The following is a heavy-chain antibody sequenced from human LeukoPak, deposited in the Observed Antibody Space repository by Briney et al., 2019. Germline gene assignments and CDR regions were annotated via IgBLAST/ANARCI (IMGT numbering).Heavy chain of an antibody. J-gene: IGHJ4*02. V-gene: IGHV3-7*03. CDR1: GFTFSSYW. CDR2: IKQDGSEK. Sequence: GGSLRLSCAASGFTFSSYWMSWVRQAPGKGLEWVANIKQDGSEKYYVDSVKGRFTISRDNAKNSLYLQMNSLRAEDTAVYYCAKATTYYYGSGYNDYWGQGTLVTVSS. D-gene: IGHD3-10*01. CDR3: AKATTYYYGSGYNDY.